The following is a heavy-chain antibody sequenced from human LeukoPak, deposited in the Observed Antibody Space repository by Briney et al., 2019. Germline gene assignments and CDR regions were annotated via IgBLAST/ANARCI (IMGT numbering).Heavy chain of an antibody. CDR1: GGSFSGYY. Sequence: SETLSLTCAVYGGSFSGYYWTWIRQPPGKGLEWIGEINHSGSTNYNPSLKSRVTISVDTSKNQFSLKLSSVTAADTAVYYCARAPTNYCTNGVCYNNYYGMDVWGQGTTVTVSS. V-gene: IGHV4-34*09. CDR3: ARAPTNYCTNGVCYNNYYGMDV. CDR2: INHSGST. D-gene: IGHD2-8*01. J-gene: IGHJ6*02.